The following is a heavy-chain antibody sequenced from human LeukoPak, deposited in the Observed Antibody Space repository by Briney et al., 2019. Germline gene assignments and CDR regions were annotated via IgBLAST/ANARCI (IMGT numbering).Heavy chain of an antibody. CDR3: ASLYYDYVWGSYRSHTFDY. J-gene: IGHJ4*02. CDR1: GYSISSGYY. Sequence: SETLSLTCTVSGYSISSGYYWGWIRQPPGKGLEWIGSIYHSGSTYYNPSLKSRVTISVDTSKNQFSLKLSSVTAADTAVYYCASLYYDYVWGSYRSHTFDYWGQGTLVTVSS. D-gene: IGHD3-16*02. V-gene: IGHV4-38-2*02. CDR2: IYHSGST.